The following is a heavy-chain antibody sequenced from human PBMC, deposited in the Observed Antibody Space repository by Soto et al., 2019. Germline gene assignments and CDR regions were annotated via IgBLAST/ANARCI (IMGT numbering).Heavy chain of an antibody. Sequence: EVQLVESGGGLVQPGGSLRLSCAASGFTFSSYWMSWVRQAPGKGLEWVANIKQDETEKYYVDSVKGRFTISRDNAKNELYLQLNSLRAEDTAVYSCARLVRAAANDYWGQGTLLTVSS. J-gene: IGHJ4*02. CDR1: GFTFSSYW. D-gene: IGHD1-26*01. CDR3: ARLVRAAANDY. V-gene: IGHV3-7*04. CDR2: IKQDETEK.